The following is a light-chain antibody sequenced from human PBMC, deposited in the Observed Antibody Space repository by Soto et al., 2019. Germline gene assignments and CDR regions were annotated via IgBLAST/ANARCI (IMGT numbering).Light chain of an antibody. V-gene: IGKV3-20*01. Sequence: EIVLTQSPGTLSLSPGERAALSCRASQSLNSNYLAWYQQKPGQAPRLLIYGASNRATGIPDRFSGSGSGTDFTLTISRLEPEDFAVYYCHLYDSSPSTFGQGTKVEIK. CDR3: HLYDSSPST. J-gene: IGKJ1*01. CDR2: GAS. CDR1: QSLNSNY.